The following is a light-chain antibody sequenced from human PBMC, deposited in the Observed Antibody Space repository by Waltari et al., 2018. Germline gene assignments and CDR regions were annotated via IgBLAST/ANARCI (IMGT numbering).Light chain of an antibody. CDR3: QQYDNLPLYT. CDR1: KDSSNH. V-gene: IGKV1-33*01. CDR2: EAS. J-gene: IGKJ2*01. Sequence: CQASKDSSNHVNWDQQKVGEAPKLLVYEASNLKTGVPSRFSGSGSGTDFTFTISSLQPEDIATYYCQQYDNLPLYTFGQGTKLEIK.